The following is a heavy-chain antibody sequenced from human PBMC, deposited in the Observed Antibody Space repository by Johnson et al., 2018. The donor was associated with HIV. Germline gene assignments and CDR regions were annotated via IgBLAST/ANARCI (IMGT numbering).Heavy chain of an antibody. CDR1: GFTFSSYA. CDR3: AKESYTGGLDI. V-gene: IGHV3-7*01. CDR2: IKQAGSEK. J-gene: IGHJ3*02. Sequence: EVQLVESGGGLVKPGGSLRLSCAASGFTFSSYAMHWVRQAPGKGLEWVANIKQAGSEKYYVDSVKGRFTISRDNAKKSLYLQMNSLSAEDTAVYDCAKESYTGGLDIWGQGTMVTVSS. D-gene: IGHD4-23*01.